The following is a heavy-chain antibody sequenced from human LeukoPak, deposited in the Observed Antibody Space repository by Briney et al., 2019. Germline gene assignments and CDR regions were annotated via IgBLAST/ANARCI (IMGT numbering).Heavy chain of an antibody. J-gene: IGHJ4*02. V-gene: IGHV4-39*07. Sequence: PSQTLSLTCTVSGGSISSSSYYWGWIRQPPGKGLEWIGSIYYSGSTYYNPSLKSRVTISVDTSKNQFSLKLRSVTAADTAVYYCARGGTRQWLARYYFDYWGQGTLVTVSS. CDR3: ARGGTRQWLARYYFDY. CDR2: IYYSGST. D-gene: IGHD6-19*01. CDR1: GGSISSSSYY.